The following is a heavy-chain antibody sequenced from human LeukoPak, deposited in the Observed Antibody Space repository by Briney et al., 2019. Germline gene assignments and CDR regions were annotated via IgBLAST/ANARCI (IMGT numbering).Heavy chain of an antibody. J-gene: IGHJ4*02. D-gene: IGHD2-15*01. V-gene: IGHV3-23*01. Sequence: GGSLGLSCAASGFTFSNYAMSWVRQAPGKGLEWVSAITGSTGNTYYADSVKGRFTISRDNSKSTLYLQMSNLRAEDTAIYSCAKSPLASCSGVKCYPLDYWGQGTLVTVSS. CDR1: GFTFSNYA. CDR2: ITGSTGNT. CDR3: AKSPLASCSGVKCYPLDY.